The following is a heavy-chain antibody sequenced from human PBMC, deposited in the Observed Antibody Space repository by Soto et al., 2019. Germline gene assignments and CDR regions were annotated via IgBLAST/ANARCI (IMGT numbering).Heavy chain of an antibody. Sequence: QVQLVQSGAEVKKPGASVKVSCKVSGHTLTELSMHWVRQAPGKGPEWMGGFDPEDGETIYAQKFQGRVTMTEDTSTDTANMELRSLSSEDTAVYYCATVPAWMPIYSPRLDILGQGTTVTVSS. CDR1: GHTLTELS. CDR3: ATVPAWMPIYSPRLDI. CDR2: FDPEDGET. D-gene: IGHD2-15*01. J-gene: IGHJ6*02. V-gene: IGHV1-24*01.